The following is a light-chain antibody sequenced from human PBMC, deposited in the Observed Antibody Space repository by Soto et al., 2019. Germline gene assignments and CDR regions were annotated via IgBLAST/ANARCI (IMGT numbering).Light chain of an antibody. Sequence: QSALTQPASVSGSPGQSIAISCTGTSSDVGGYDYVSWYQQHPGKAPKLMIYDVSNRPSGVSSRFSGSKSGNTASLTISGLQAEDEADYYCNSYTSSSTYVFGTGTKVT. CDR1: SSDVGGYDY. CDR3: NSYTSSSTYV. V-gene: IGLV2-14*01. CDR2: DVS. J-gene: IGLJ1*01.